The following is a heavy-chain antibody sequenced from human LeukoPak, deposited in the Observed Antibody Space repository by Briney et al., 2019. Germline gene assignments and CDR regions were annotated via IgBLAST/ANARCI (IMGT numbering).Heavy chain of an antibody. CDR2: IKQDGSEK. Sequence: GGSLRLSCAASGFTFSSYWMSWVRQAPGKGLEWVANIKQDGSEKYYVDSVKGRFTISRDNAKNSLYLQMNSLRAEDTAVYYCASNYDSSGFSHSDYWGQGTLVTVSS. V-gene: IGHV3-7*03. J-gene: IGHJ4*02. CDR3: ASNYDSSGFSHSDY. CDR1: GFTFSSYW. D-gene: IGHD3-22*01.